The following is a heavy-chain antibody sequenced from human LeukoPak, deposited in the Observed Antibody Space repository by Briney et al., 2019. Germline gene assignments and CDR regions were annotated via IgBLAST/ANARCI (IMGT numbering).Heavy chain of an antibody. V-gene: IGHV4-39*07. Sequence: SETLSLTCAVPGESLRGTMYYSGWIRQPQGKGLEWIGSIYYGVSTYYNPSLKSLVTISVDTSKNQFSLKLSSVTAADTGVYYCARFCGSSPTYFDYWGQGTLVTVSS. J-gene: IGHJ4*02. CDR2: IYYGVST. CDR1: GESLRGTMYY. CDR3: ARFCGSSPTYFDY. D-gene: IGHD6-6*01.